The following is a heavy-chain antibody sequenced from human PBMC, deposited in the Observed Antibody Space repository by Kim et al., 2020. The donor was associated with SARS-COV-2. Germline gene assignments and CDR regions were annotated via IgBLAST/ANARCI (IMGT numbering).Heavy chain of an antibody. CDR2: IYSGGST. D-gene: IGHD4-4*01. CDR3: AIPPAVTPFHYYYYGMDV. V-gene: IGHV3-66*01. CDR1: GFTVSSNY. J-gene: IGHJ6*02. Sequence: GGSLRLSCAASGFTVSSNYMSWVRQAPGKGLEWVSVIYSGGSTYYADSVKGRFTISRDNSKNTLSLQMNSLRAEDTAVYYCAIPPAVTPFHYYYYGMDVWGQGTTVTVSS.